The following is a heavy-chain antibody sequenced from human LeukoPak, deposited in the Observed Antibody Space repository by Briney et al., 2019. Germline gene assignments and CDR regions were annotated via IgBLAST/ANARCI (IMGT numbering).Heavy chain of an antibody. Sequence: SVKVSCKASGGTFSSYTISWVRQAPGQGLEWLGRIIPILGIANYAQKFQGRVTITADKSTSTAYMELSSLRSEDTAVYYCARDRKWEAGYYYYYMDVWGTGTTVTVSS. CDR2: IIPILGIA. CDR3: ARDRKWEAGYYYYYMDV. V-gene: IGHV1-69*04. CDR1: GGTFSSYT. D-gene: IGHD1-26*01. J-gene: IGHJ6*03.